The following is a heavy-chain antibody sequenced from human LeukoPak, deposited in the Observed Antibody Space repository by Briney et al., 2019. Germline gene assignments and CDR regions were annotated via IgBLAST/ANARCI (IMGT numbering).Heavy chain of an antibody. CDR1: GGSFSGYY. D-gene: IGHD3-9*01. CDR2: INHSGST. Sequence: SETLSLTCAVYGGSFSGYYWSWIRQPPGKGLEWIGEINHSGSTNYNPSLKSRVTISVDTSKNQFSLKLSSVTVADTAVYYCARQTGLRYFDWLAYWGQGTLVTVSS. CDR3: ARQTGLRYFDWLAY. J-gene: IGHJ4*02. V-gene: IGHV4-34*01.